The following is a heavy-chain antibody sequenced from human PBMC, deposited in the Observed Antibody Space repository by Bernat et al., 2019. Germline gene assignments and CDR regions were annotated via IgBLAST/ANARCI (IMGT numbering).Heavy chain of an antibody. J-gene: IGHJ4*02. CDR3: TTVEKWELLWFGELLGVDY. Sequence: EVQLVESGGGLVKPGGSLRLSCAASGFTFSNAWMNWVRQAPGKGPEWFGRIKSKTDGGTTDYAAPVKGRFTISRDDSKNTLYLQMNSLKTEDTAVYYCTTVEKWELLWFGELLGVDYWGQGTLVTVSS. CDR1: GFTFSNAW. V-gene: IGHV3-15*07. CDR2: IKSKTDGGTT. D-gene: IGHD3-10*01.